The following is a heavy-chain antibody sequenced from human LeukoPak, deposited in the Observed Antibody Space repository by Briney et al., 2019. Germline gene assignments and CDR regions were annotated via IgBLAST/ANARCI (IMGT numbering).Heavy chain of an antibody. CDR3: ARAPKGMTTVRYYYYYYMDV. V-gene: IGHV4-31*03. CDR1: SGSITSGGYY. J-gene: IGHJ6*03. D-gene: IGHD4-11*01. Sequence: SQTLSLTCTVSSGSITSGGYYWNWIRQHPGKGLEWFGYIYYSGSTFYNPSLKSRVTMSVDTSKNQFSLKLSSVTAADTAVYYCARAPKGMTTVRYYYYYYMDVWGKGTTVTVSS. CDR2: IYYSGST.